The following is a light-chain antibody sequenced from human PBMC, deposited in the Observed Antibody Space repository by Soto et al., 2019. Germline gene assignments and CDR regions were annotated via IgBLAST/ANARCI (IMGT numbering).Light chain of an antibody. CDR1: QSVNNNF. CDR3: QYYGNSRIT. Sequence: EMVLTQSPGTLCVAPGERFRLSFMSSQSVNNNFLSWYHQKPGQAPRLLIYAASSGATGIPDRFSGSGSGTDFTLTINRLEPEDFVVYYCQYYGNSRITFGQGTRLEI. CDR2: AAS. J-gene: IGKJ5*01. V-gene: IGKV3-20*01.